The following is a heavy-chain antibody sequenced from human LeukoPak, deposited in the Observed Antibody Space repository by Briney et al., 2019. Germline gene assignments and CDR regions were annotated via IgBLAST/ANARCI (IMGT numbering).Heavy chain of an antibody. V-gene: IGHV4-38-2*02. CDR2: IYHSGST. CDR1: GYSISSGYY. D-gene: IGHD2-8*01. CDR3: ARMPYHHYYMDV. J-gene: IGHJ6*03. Sequence: PSETLSLTCTVPGYSISSGYYWGWIRQPPGKGLEWIGSIYHSGSTYYNPSLKSRVTISVDTSKNQFSLKLSSVTAADTAVYYCARMPYHHYYMDVWGKGTTVTVSS.